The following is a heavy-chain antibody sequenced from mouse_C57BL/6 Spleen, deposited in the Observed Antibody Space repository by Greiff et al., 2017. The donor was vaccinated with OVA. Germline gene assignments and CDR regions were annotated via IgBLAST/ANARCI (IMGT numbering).Heavy chain of an antibody. CDR3: ARWEVDCGSSYGYLDY. Sequence: VKLVESGPELVKPGASVKLSCKASGYTFTSYDINWVKQRPGQGLEWIGWIYPGDGSTKYNEKFKGKATLTVDTSSSTAYMELHSLTSEDSAVYYCARWEVDCGSSYGYLDYWGQGTTLTVSS. D-gene: IGHD1-1*01. V-gene: IGHV1-85*01. J-gene: IGHJ2*01. CDR2: IYPGDGST. CDR1: GYTFTSYD.